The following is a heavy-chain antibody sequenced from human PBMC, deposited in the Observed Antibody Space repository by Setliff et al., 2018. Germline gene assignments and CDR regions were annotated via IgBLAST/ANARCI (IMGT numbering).Heavy chain of an antibody. Sequence: SETLSLTCTVSRGSISSSGYYWVWIRQPPGKGLEWIGSIYSGGNTYNNASLKSRATISVDTSKSQFSLNLSNVTAADTAVYYCASGLEFDYWGPGSLVTVSS. J-gene: IGHJ4*01. CDR3: ASGLEFDY. CDR1: RGSISSSGYY. D-gene: IGHD1-1*01. CDR2: IYSGGNT. V-gene: IGHV4-39*01.